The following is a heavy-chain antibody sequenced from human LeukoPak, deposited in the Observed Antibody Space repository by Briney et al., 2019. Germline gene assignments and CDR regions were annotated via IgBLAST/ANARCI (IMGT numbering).Heavy chain of an antibody. J-gene: IGHJ4*02. Sequence: SETLSLTCAVYGGSFSGYYWSWIRQPPGKGLEWIGEINHSGGTNYNPSLKSRVTISVDTSKNQFSLKLSSVTAADTAVYYCARGYYDYVWGSYRYSPPFFDYWGQGTLVTVSS. D-gene: IGHD3-16*02. CDR3: ARGYYDYVWGSYRYSPPFFDY. CDR2: INHSGGT. CDR1: GGSFSGYY. V-gene: IGHV4-34*01.